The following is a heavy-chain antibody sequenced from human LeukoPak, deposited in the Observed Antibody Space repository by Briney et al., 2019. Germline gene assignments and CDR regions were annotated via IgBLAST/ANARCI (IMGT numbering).Heavy chain of an antibody. D-gene: IGHD4-23*01. CDR2: ISDST. CDR3: AKDRRSYGGTSFDS. V-gene: IGHV3-23*01. J-gene: IGHJ4*02. Sequence: GGSLRLSCAASGFSFSNYGMSWVRQAPGEGLEWVSAISDSTWYADSVKGRFTISRDSSQNTVYLQMNSLRAEDTAVYYCAKDRRSYGGTSFDSWGQETLVTVSS. CDR1: GFSFSNYG.